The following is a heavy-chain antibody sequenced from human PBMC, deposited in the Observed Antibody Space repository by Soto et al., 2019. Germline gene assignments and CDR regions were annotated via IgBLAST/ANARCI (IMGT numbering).Heavy chain of an antibody. D-gene: IGHD1-26*01. CDR1: GGSVSSGSYY. J-gene: IGHJ4*02. V-gene: IGHV4-61*01. Sequence: PSETLSLTCTVSGGSVSSGSYYWSWIRQPPGKGLEWIGYIYYSGSTNYNPSLKSRVTISVDTSKNQFSLKLSSVTAADTAVYYCARFGPYSGSYYYWGQGTLVTVSS. CDR2: IYYSGST. CDR3: ARFGPYSGSYYY.